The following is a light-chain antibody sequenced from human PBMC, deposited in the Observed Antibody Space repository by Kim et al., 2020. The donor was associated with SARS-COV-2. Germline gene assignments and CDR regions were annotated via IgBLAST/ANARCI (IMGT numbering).Light chain of an antibody. Sequence: QSVLTHPPSVSAAPGQKVTISCSGSSSNMGNNYVSWYQQLPGTAPKLLIYDNNKRPSGIPDRFSGSKSGTSATLGITGLQTGDEGDYYCGTWDSSLSVVFGGGTQLTVL. V-gene: IGLV1-51*01. CDR2: DNN. CDR3: GTWDSSLSVV. J-gene: IGLJ3*02. CDR1: SSNMGNNY.